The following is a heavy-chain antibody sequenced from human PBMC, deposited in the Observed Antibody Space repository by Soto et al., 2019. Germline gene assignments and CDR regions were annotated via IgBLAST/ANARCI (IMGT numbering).Heavy chain of an antibody. CDR3: ARDMIAAAGSGSYYYGMDV. Sequence: EVQLVESGGGLVQPGGSLRLSCAASGFTFSSYWMHWVRQAPGKGLVWVSRINSDGSSTSYADSVKGRFTISRDNAKNTLYLQMNSLRAEDTAVYYCARDMIAAAGSGSYYYGMDVWGQGTTVTVSS. J-gene: IGHJ6*02. D-gene: IGHD6-13*01. CDR2: INSDGSST. V-gene: IGHV3-74*01. CDR1: GFTFSSYW.